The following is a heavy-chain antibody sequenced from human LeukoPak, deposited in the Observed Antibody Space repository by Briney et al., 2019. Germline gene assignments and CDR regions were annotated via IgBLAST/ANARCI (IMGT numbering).Heavy chain of an antibody. CDR2: FYDSWRT. D-gene: IGHD4-17*01. CDR1: GDSINNNY. J-gene: IGHJ5*02. CDR3: ATCRDEFGDYGFTS. Sequence: PSETLSLTCTVSGDSINNNYWSWIRQPPGKGLEWFGYFYDSWRTKYNPSLTSRITISADTSKNLFSLKLTSVTAADTALYYCATCRDEFGDYGFTSWGQGTRDSVSS. V-gene: IGHV4-59*01.